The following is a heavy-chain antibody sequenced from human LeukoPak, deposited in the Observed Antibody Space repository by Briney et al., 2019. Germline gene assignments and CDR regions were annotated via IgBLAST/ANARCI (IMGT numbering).Heavy chain of an antibody. CDR2: ISSNGDST. V-gene: IGHV3-64*01. J-gene: IGHJ4*02. CDR1: GFSFNTYA. D-gene: IGHD5-24*01. CDR3: ARDSGGDAYNDYFDS. Sequence: GGSLRLSCAASGFSFNTYAMHWVRQPPGKGLEYVSAISSNGDSTYYAHSVKGRFTISRDNSKKTLFLQMGSLRAEDMAVYYCARDSGGDAYNDYFDSWGQGTLVTVSS.